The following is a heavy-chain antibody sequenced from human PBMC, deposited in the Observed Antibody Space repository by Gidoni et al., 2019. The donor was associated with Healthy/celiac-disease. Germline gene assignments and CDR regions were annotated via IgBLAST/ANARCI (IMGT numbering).Heavy chain of an antibody. CDR1: GYSFTSYW. CDR3: ARHSSYSSSSGHYYYGMDV. V-gene: IGHV5-51*01. D-gene: IGHD6-6*01. Sequence: EVQLVQSGAEGNKPGESLKISCKGSGYSFTSYWIGWVRQMPGKGLEWIGIIYPGDPDTRYSPSFQGQVTISADKSISTAYLQWSSLKASDTAMYYCARHSSYSSSSGHYYYGMDVWGQGTTVTVSS. CDR2: IYPGDPDT. J-gene: IGHJ6*02.